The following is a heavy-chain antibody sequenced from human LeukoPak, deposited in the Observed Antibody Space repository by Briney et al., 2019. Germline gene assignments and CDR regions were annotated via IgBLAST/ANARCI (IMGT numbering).Heavy chain of an antibody. J-gene: IGHJ4*02. CDR2: ISSSSSYI. V-gene: IGHV3-21*01. Sequence: PGGSLRLSRAASGFTFSSYSMNWVRQAPGKGLEWVSSISSSSSYIYYADSVKGRFTISRDNAKNSLYLQMNSLRAEDTAVYYCARSQVAAADYFDYWGQGTLVTVSS. D-gene: IGHD6-13*01. CDR1: GFTFSSYS. CDR3: ARSQVAAADYFDY.